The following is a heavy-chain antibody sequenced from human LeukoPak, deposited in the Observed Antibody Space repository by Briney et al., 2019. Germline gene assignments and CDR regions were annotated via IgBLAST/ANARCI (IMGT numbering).Heavy chain of an antibody. D-gene: IGHD3-3*01. Sequence: VASVKVSRKASGYTFTTYGITWVGQVPGQGLEWMGWISAYNGNTNYAQKFQGRVTMTTDTSTSTAYMELKSLRSDDTAVYYCARDHMNYDFWSGYSNWFDPWGQGTLVTVSS. CDR3: ARDHMNYDFWSGYSNWFDP. J-gene: IGHJ5*02. CDR1: GYTFTTYG. V-gene: IGHV1-18*01. CDR2: ISAYNGNT.